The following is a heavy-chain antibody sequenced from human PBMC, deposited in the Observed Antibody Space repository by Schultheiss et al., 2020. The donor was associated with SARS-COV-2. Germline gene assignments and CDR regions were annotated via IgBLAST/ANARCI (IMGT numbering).Heavy chain of an antibody. CDR3: ARDTTTVTPAYNWFDP. CDR1: GYTFTSYA. CDR2: INAGNGNT. J-gene: IGHJ5*02. D-gene: IGHD4-17*01. Sequence: ASVKVSCKASGYTFTSYAMHWVRQAPGQRLEWMGWINAGNGNTNYAQKLQGRVTMTTDTSTSTAYMELRSLRSDDTAVYYCARDTTTVTPAYNWFDPWGQGTLVTVSS. V-gene: IGHV1-3*01.